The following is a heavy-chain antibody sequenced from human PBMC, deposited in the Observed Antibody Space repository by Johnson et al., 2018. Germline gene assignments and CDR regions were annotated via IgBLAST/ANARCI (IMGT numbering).Heavy chain of an antibody. Sequence: EVQLVESGGGLVQPGRSLRLSCAASGFTFDDYAMHWVRQAPGKGLEWVSGVSWNSGSIGYVDSVKGRFTITRDNATNTLYLQMNSLGAEDTAVYYWAGVKSGGWYGYYCYYGMDVWGQGTTVTVSS. CDR1: GFTFDDYA. J-gene: IGHJ6*02. CDR2: VSWNSGSI. D-gene: IGHD6-19*01. V-gene: IGHV3-9*01. CDR3: AGVKSGGWYGYYCYYGMDV.